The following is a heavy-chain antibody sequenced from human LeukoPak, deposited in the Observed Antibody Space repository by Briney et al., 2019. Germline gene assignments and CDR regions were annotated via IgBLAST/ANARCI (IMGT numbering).Heavy chain of an antibody. V-gene: IGHV1-69*13. D-gene: IGHD3-22*01. J-gene: IGHJ5*02. CDR2: IIPIFGTA. CDR1: GYTFTGYY. Sequence: GASVKVSCKASGYTFTGYYMHWVRQAPGRGLEWMGGIIPIFGTANYAQKFQGRVTITADESTSTAYMELSSLRSEDTAVYYCATYPYYYDSSGYPMETVNWFDPWGQGTLVTVSS. CDR3: ATYPYYYDSSGYPMETVNWFDP.